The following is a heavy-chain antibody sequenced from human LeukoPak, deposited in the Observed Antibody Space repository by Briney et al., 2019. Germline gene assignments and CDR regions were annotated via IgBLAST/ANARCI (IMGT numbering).Heavy chain of an antibody. D-gene: IGHD6-19*01. V-gene: IGHV3-48*03. J-gene: IGHJ3*02. CDR1: GFTFRSYE. CDR2: ISSSGSTI. Sequence: PGGSLRLSCEDSGFTFRSYEMNWVRQAPGKGLEWVSYISSSGSTIYYADPVKGRFTISRDNAKNSLYLQMNSLRAEDTAVYYCARGLAVAGTMAFDIWGQGTMVTVSS. CDR3: ARGLAVAGTMAFDI.